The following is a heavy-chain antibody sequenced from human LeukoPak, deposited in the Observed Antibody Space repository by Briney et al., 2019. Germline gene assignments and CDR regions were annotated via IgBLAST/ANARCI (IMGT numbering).Heavy chain of an antibody. D-gene: IGHD1-26*01. Sequence: SETLSLTCTVSGGSISSYYWSLIRQPPGKGLEWIGYIYYSGSTNYNPSLKSRVTISVDTSKNQFSLKLTSVTATDTAVYYCARRIVGATPLDYWGLGTLVTVSS. CDR1: GGSISSYY. V-gene: IGHV4-59*08. J-gene: IGHJ4*02. CDR3: ARRIVGATPLDY. CDR2: IYYSGST.